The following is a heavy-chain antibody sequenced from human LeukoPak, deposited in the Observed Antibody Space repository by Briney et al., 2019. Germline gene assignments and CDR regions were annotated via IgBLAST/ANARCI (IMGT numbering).Heavy chain of an antibody. D-gene: IGHD1-14*01. V-gene: IGHV3-48*04. CDR2: ISSGSSTI. CDR3: AREIEGHRVFDY. J-gene: IGHJ4*02. Sequence: GGSLRLSCAASGFTFSNYGMNWVRQAPGKGLEWLSFISSGSSTIYYADSVKGRFSISRDNANSSLHLQMSSLGAEDTAIYYCAREIEGHRVFDYWGQGTPVTVSS. CDR1: GFTFSNYG.